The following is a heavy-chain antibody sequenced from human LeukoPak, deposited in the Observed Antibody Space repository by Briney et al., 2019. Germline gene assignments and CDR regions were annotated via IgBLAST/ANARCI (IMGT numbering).Heavy chain of an antibody. CDR1: EFTFSIYS. V-gene: IGHV3-48*04. J-gene: IGHJ4*02. Sequence: VGSLRLSCAATEFTFSIYSMNWVRQVPRNGLEWVSYISSSSSAIYYADSVKGRFTISRDNAKNSLYLQMNSLRVEDTAVYYCARGVGAKAAQDYWGQGTLVTVSS. CDR3: ARGVGAKAAQDY. D-gene: IGHD1-26*01. CDR2: ISSSSSAI.